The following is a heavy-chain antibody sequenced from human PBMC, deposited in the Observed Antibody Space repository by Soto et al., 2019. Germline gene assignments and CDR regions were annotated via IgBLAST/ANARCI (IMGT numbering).Heavy chain of an antibody. J-gene: IGHJ3*02. CDR3: ARRYGSCFDI. CDR2: IYYSGST. D-gene: IGHD3-10*01. CDR1: GGSISSYY. Sequence: QVQLQESGPGLVKPSETLSLTCTVSGGSISSYYWSWIRQPPGKGLEWIGYIYYSGSTNYNPSLKSRVTISVDTSKNQFSLKLSAVTAADTSVYYCARRYGSCFDIWGQGTMVTVSS. V-gene: IGHV4-59*08.